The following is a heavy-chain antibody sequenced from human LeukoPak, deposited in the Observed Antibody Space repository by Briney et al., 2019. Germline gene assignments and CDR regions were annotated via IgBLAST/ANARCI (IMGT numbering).Heavy chain of an antibody. D-gene: IGHD3-22*01. V-gene: IGHV4-4*07. CDR3: ARLKFYDSTGYSPGHYMDV. CDR1: GGPIFSYY. J-gene: IGHJ6*03. CDR2: LYPGVGT. Sequence: SETLSLTCTVSGGPIFSYYWSWIRQTAGKGLEWIGRLYPGVGTDYNPSIKSRVTMSVDTSKKQFALKLSAVTAADTAVYYCARLKFYDSTGYSPGHYMDVWGKGTTVTVSS.